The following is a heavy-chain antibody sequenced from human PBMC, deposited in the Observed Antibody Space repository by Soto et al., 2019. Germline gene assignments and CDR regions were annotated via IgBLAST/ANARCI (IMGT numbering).Heavy chain of an antibody. CDR2: LVVGSGNT. CDR3: AAVPVLRFLQWLPAYFDF. V-gene: IGHV1-58*01. D-gene: IGHD3-3*01. CDR1: GFMFTSSA. J-gene: IGHJ4*02. Sequence: SVKVSCKTSGFMFTSSAVQWVRQARGQRLEWIGWLVVGSGNTHYAQHFQERVTLARDMSTGTAYMELSSLRSEDTAVYYCAAVPVLRFLQWLPAYFDFWGQGTLVTVSS.